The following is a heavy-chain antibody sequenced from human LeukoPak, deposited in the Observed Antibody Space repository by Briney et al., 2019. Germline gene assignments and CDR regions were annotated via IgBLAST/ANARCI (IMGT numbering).Heavy chain of an antibody. V-gene: IGHV3-21*01. J-gene: IGHJ5*02. CDR2: ISSSRSYI. CDR3: ARMPGHITSPFDP. CDR1: GFTFSSYS. Sequence: PGGSLRLSCAASGFTFSSYSMNWVRQAPGKGLEWVSSISSSRSYIYYADSVKGRFTISRDNAKNSLYLQMNSLRAEDTAVYYCARMPGHITSPFDPWGKGTLVTVSS. D-gene: IGHD2-2*01.